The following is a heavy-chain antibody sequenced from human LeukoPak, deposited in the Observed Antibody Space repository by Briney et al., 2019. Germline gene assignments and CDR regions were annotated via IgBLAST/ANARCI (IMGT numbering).Heavy chain of an antibody. CDR3: ARGQVLRYYDSSGIIDY. V-gene: IGHV4-34*01. D-gene: IGHD3-22*01. Sequence: SETLSLTCAVYGGPFSGYYWIRQPPGKGLEWIGEINHSGSTNYNPSLKSRVTISVDTSKNQFSLKLSSVTAADTAVYYCARGQVLRYYDSSGIIDYWGQGTLVTVSS. CDR1: GGPFSGYY. CDR2: INHSGST. J-gene: IGHJ4*02.